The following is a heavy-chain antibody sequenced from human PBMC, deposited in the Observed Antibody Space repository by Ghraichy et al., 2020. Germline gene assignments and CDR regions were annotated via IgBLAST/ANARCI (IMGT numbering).Heavy chain of an antibody. CDR1: GGSISSGDYY. D-gene: IGHD3-22*01. Sequence: SQTLSLTCTVSGGSISSGDYYWSWIRQPPGKGLEWIGYIYYSGSTYYNPSLKSRVTISVDTSKNQFSLKLSSVTAADTAVYYCARGNSEAYYDSSGYYVYWGQGTLVTVSS. CDR2: IYYSGST. V-gene: IGHV4-30-4*01. CDR3: ARGNSEAYYDSSGYYVY. J-gene: IGHJ4*02.